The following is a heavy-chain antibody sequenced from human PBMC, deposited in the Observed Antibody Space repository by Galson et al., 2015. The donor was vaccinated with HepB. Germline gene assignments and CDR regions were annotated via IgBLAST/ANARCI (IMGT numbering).Heavy chain of an antibody. Sequence: SLRLSCAASGFTFSSYGMHWVRQAPGKGLEWVAVIWYDGSNKYYADSVKGRFTISRDNSKNTLYLQMNSLRAEDTAVYYCARDGGLRTSNDAFDIWGQGTMVTVSS. V-gene: IGHV3-33*01. CDR1: GFTFSSYG. J-gene: IGHJ3*02. CDR3: ARDGGLRTSNDAFDI. CDR2: IWYDGSNK. D-gene: IGHD2-21*01.